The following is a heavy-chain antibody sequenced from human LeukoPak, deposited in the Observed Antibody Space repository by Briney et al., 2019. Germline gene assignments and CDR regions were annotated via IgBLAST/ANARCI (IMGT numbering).Heavy chain of an antibody. CDR3: ARVVDEHQLQTGWYDP. J-gene: IGHJ5*02. Sequence: SETLSLTCTVSGGSISSYYWSWIRQPPGKGLEWIGYIYYSGSTKYNPSLKSRVTVSVDTSKNQLSLKLISVTAADTAVYYCARVVDEHQLQTGWYDPWGQGTLVTVSS. CDR2: IYYSGST. D-gene: IGHD6-13*01. V-gene: IGHV4-59*08. CDR1: GGSISSYY.